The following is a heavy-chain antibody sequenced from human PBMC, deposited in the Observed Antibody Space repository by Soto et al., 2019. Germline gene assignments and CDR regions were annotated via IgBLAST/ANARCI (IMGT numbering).Heavy chain of an antibody. Sequence: PGGSLRLSCQASGFTFSSYAMAWVRQAPGKGLEWVSLVDSSHNTYYPDSVRGRFTVSRGNYKNTVYLQMNSLRAEDTALYYCAKWLRGGSYYCDFWGQGTMVTVSS. D-gene: IGHD2-15*01. V-gene: IGHV3-23*01. J-gene: IGHJ4*02. CDR2: VDSSHNT. CDR3: AKWLRGGSYYCDF. CDR1: GFTFSSYA.